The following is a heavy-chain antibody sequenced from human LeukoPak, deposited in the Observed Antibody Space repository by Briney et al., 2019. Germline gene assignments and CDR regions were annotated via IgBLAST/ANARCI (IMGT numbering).Heavy chain of an antibody. CDR3: ARGTMTTVTYYFDY. CDR1: GGSISSSY. V-gene: IGHV4-59*08. J-gene: IGHJ4*02. D-gene: IGHD4-17*01. Sequence: SETLSLTCTVSGGSISSSYWSWIRQPPGKGLEWIGYMFYSGSTNYNPSLRSRVTISVDTSKNQFSLKLSSVTAADTAVYYCARGTMTTVTYYFDYWGQGTLVTVSS. CDR2: MFYSGST.